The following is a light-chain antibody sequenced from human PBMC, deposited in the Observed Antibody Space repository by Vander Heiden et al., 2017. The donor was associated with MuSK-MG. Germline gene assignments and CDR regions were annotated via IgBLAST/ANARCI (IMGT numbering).Light chain of an antibody. CDR1: NRDVGGYNY. Sequence: QSALTQPPSVSGSPGQSITIPCTGTNRDVGGYNYVSWYQKHPGKAPNLMIFDVNNRPSEVSDRVSGSKSRNTTSVTITRLQAEDEADYYCSSYRRSSIPFVFGTGTTVTVL. J-gene: IGLJ1*01. V-gene: IGLV2-14*03. CDR2: DVN. CDR3: SSYRRSSIPFV.